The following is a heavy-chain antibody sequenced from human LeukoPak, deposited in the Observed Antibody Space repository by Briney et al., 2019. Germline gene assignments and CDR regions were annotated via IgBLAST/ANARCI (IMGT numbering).Heavy chain of an antibody. CDR3: ARDSGTTGEVKFDP. Sequence: SETLSPTCSVSGGSISSYHWSWIRQAAGKGLEWIGRIYPRGSDYNPSLKSRVTMSLDTSKKQFSLNLRSVTAADTAVYYCARDSGTTGEVKFDPWGQGTLVTVSS. V-gene: IGHV4-4*07. CDR1: GGSISSYH. J-gene: IGHJ5*02. CDR2: IYPRGS. D-gene: IGHD3-10*01.